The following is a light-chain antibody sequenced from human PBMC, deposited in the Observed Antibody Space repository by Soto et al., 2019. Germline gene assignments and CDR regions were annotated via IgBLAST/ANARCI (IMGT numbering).Light chain of an antibody. J-gene: IGKJ3*01. CDR2: GAS. V-gene: IGKV3-20*01. Sequence: EILVTQSPGTLSLSPGERATLSGRASQSVSSNYLSWYQQKPGQAPRLLIYGASSRASDIPDRFSGSGSGTDFALIISRLEPEEFARYYCPQYGSTPFTFGRRPNVDVK. CDR3: PQYGSTPFT. CDR1: QSVSSNY.